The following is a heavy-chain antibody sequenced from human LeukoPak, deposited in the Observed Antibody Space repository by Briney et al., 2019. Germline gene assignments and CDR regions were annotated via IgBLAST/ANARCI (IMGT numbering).Heavy chain of an antibody. CDR2: VDYSGST. CDR3: ARRSPLYGSGSYYLGY. V-gene: IGHV4-39*07. D-gene: IGHD3-10*01. J-gene: IGHJ4*02. Sequence: PSETLSLTCTVSGGSISSSSYYWAWIRQPPGKGLEWIGSVDYSGSTYHNPSLKSRVTISVDTSKNQFSLKLSSVTAADTAVYYCARRSPLYGSGSYYLGYWGQGTLVTVSS. CDR1: GGSISSSSYY.